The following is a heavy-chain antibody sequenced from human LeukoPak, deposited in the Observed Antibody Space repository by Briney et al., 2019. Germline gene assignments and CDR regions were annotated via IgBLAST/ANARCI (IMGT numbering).Heavy chain of an antibody. Sequence: GRSLRLSCAASGFTFSSYGMHWVRQAPGKGLEWVAFISYDGSNKYYADSVKGRFIISRDNSKNTLTLQMNSLRAEDTAVYYCAKDWSYYSEYFHHWGQGTLVTVSS. CDR1: GFTFSSYG. J-gene: IGHJ1*01. V-gene: IGHV3-30*18. D-gene: IGHD1-26*01. CDR2: ISYDGSNK. CDR3: AKDWSYYSEYFHH.